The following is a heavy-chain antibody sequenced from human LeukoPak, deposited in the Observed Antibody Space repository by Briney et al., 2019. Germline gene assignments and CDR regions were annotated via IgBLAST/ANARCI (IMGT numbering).Heavy chain of an antibody. D-gene: IGHD6-13*01. J-gene: IGHJ4*02. Sequence: GGSLRLSCAASGFTFSSYWMSWVRQAPGKGLEWVANIKQDGSEKYYVDSVKGRFTISKHNAKNSLYLQMNSLRAEDTAVYYCTRIAAAGFDCWGQGTLVTVSS. CDR3: TRIAAAGFDC. CDR1: GFTFSSYW. CDR2: IKQDGSEK. V-gene: IGHV3-7*01.